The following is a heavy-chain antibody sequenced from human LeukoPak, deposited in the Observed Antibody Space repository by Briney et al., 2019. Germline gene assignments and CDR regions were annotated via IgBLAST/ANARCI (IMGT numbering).Heavy chain of an antibody. J-gene: IGHJ4*02. CDR2: IFPRDSNT. CDR3: AVPSPSPTSSDY. V-gene: IGHV5-51*01. Sequence: GESLKISCKASGFSFTSYWIGWVRQMPGKGLEWMGIIFPRDSNTRYSPSFQGQVTISADKSISTAYLQWSSLKASDTAMYYFAVPSPSPTSSDYWGQGTLVTVSS. CDR1: GFSFTSYW. D-gene: IGHD2-2*01.